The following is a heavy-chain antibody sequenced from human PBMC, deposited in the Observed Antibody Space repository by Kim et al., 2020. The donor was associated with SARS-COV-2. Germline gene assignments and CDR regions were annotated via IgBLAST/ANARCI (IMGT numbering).Heavy chain of an antibody. V-gene: IGHV4-34*01. D-gene: IGHD6-13*01. CDR2: INHSGST. Sequence: SETLSLTCAVYGGSFSGYYWSWIRQPPGKGLEWIGEINHSGSTNYNPSLKSRVTISVDTSKNQFSLKLSSVTAADTAVYYCARGTKPRIAASGTYVYWGQGTLVTVSS. CDR1: GGSFSGYY. J-gene: IGHJ4*02. CDR3: ARGTKPRIAASGTYVY.